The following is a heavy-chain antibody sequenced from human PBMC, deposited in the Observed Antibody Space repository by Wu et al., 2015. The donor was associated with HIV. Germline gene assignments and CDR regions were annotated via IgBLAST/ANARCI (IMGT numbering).Heavy chain of an antibody. CDR2: IIPIFGTA. V-gene: IGHV1-69*05. Sequence: QVQLVQSGAEVKKPGSSVKVSCKASGGTFSSYAISWVRQAPGQGLEWMGGIIPIFGTANYAQKFQGRVTITTDESTSTAYMELSSLRSEDTAVYYCARAAVSIAAAGHYYYGMDVWGQGTTVTVSS. J-gene: IGHJ6*02. CDR3: ARAAVSIAAAGHYYYGMDV. CDR1: GGTFSSYA. D-gene: IGHD6-13*01.